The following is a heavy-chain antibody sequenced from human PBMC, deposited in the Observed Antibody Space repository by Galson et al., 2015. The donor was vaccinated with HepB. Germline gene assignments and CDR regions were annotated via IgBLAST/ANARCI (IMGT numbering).Heavy chain of an antibody. J-gene: IGHJ6*02. CDR3: TREGLMDA. CDR2: ISHDGSKK. D-gene: IGHD3-16*01. Sequence: SLRLSCAASGFTFSHYVIHWVCQAPGKGLEWVAIISHDGSKKYFADSVKGRFTVSRDNSKNTAYLEMNRLTSGDTATYFCTREGLMDAWGQGTTVAVS. CDR1: GFTFSHYV. V-gene: IGHV3-30*03.